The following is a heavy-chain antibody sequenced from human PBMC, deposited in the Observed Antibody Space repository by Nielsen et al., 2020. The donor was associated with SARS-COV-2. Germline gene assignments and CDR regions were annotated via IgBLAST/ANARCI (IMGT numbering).Heavy chain of an antibody. CDR2: ISAYNGNT. J-gene: IGHJ4*02. CDR1: GYTFTSYG. V-gene: IGHV1-18*01. D-gene: IGHD3-22*01. Sequence: ASVKVSCKASGYTFTSYGISWVRQAPGQGLEWMGWISAYNGNTNYAQKFQGRVTMTRDTSISTAYMELSRLRSDDTAVYYCASHYYDSSGFLWAPDYWGQGTLVTVSS. CDR3: ASHYYDSSGFLWAPDY.